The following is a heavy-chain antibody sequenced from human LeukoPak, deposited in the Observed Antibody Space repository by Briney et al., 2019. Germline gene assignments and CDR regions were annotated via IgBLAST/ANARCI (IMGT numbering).Heavy chain of an antibody. CDR3: LRGASGYSYGYFDY. Sequence: PGGSLRLSCAASGFTFSGYWMHWVRQAPGKGLVWVSRINGDGSAISYADSVKGRFTVSRDNAKNTLYLQMNSLRAEDTAVYYCLRGASGYSYGYFDYWGQGTLVTVSS. V-gene: IGHV3-74*01. J-gene: IGHJ4*02. CDR2: INGDGSAI. D-gene: IGHD5-18*01. CDR1: GFTFSGYW.